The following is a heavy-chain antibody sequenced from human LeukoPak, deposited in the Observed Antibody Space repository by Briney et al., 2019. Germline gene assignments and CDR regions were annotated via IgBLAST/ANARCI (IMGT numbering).Heavy chain of an antibody. CDR1: GFTFRSYS. CDR2: ISSGSEYM. Sequence: GGSLRLSCAASGFTFRSYSMNWVRQAPGKGLEWVSSISSGSEYMYYADSVKGRFTISRDNSKNTLYLQMNSLRAEDTAVYYCAKDLVITMIVVAGRDWFDPWGQGTLVTVSS. V-gene: IGHV3-21*04. D-gene: IGHD3-22*01. CDR3: AKDLVITMIVVAGRDWFDP. J-gene: IGHJ5*02.